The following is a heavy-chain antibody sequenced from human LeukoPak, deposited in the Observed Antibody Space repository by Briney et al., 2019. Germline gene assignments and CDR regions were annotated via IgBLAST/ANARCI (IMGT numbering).Heavy chain of an antibody. D-gene: IGHD3-3*01. J-gene: IGHJ6*02. CDR3: ARGHYDFWSGASWGIDYGMDV. CDR2: INSDGSST. CDR1: GFTFSSYW. Sequence: GGSLRLSCAAYGFTFSSYWMHWVRQAPGKGLVWVSRINSDGSSTSYADSVKGRFTISRDNAKNTLYLQMNSLRAEDTAVYYCARGHYDFWSGASWGIDYGMDVWGQGTTVTVSS. V-gene: IGHV3-74*01.